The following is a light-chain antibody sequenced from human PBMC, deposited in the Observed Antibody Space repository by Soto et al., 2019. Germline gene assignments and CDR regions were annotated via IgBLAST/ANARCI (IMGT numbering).Light chain of an antibody. J-gene: IGKJ1*01. V-gene: IGKV3-20*01. Sequence: EIVLTQSPGTLSLSPGERATLSCRASQSVRSNFLAWYQQKPGQAPRLLIYGASNRATGIPDRFSGSGSGTDFNLTITRLEAEDLAMYYCQSYDSLRTLAQGTKVDIK. CDR1: QSVRSNF. CDR2: GAS. CDR3: QSYDSLRT.